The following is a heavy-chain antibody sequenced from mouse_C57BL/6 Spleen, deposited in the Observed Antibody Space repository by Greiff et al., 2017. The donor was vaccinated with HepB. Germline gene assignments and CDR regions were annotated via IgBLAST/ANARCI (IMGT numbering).Heavy chain of an antibody. D-gene: IGHD1-1*01. CDR1: GYKFTSYW. J-gene: IGHJ4*01. CDR2: IYPGSGST. CDR3: ARVYYYGSSLYYAMDD. Sequence: VQLQQPGAELVKPGASVKMSCKASGYKFTSYWITWVKQRPGQGLEWIGDIYPGSGSTNYNEKFKSKATLTVDTSSSTAYMQLSSLTSEDSAVYYCARVYYYGSSLYYAMDDWGQGTSVTVSS. V-gene: IGHV1-55*01.